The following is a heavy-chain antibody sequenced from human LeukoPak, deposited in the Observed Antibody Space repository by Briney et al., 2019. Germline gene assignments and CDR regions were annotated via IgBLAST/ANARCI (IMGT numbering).Heavy chain of an antibody. CDR2: IWNDGKSK. J-gene: IGHJ6*02. D-gene: IGHD6-13*01. Sequence: GGSLRLSCAASGFTFSSYGMHWVRQAPGKGLEWVAVIWNDGKSKHVADSVKGRFTISRDNSNNTLFLQMNSLRVEDTAVYFCARPDNSWRVYYYNGLDVWGHGTTVTVS. V-gene: IGHV3-33*08. CDR3: ARPDNSWRVYYYNGLDV. CDR1: GFTFSSYG.